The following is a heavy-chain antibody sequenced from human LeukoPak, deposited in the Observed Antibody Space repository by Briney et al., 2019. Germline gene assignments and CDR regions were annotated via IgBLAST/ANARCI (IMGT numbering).Heavy chain of an antibody. D-gene: IGHD5-18*01. Sequence: SQTLSLTCTVSGVSVSSGAYFWSWIRQHPGKGLEWIGYISYSGSTNYNPSLKSRVTISVDTSKNHFSLKLTSVTAADTAVYYCARAATYSYGLFDYWGQGTPVTVSS. CDR2: ISYSGST. CDR3: ARAATYSYGLFDY. J-gene: IGHJ4*02. CDR1: GVSVSSGAYF. V-gene: IGHV4-31*03.